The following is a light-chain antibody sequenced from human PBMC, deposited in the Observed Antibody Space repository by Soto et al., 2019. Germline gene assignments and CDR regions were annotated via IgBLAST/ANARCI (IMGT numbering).Light chain of an antibody. CDR3: GTWDSGLSAVV. CDR2: DNN. Sequence: QSVLTQPPSVSAAPGQKVTISCSGSTSNIGSNYVAWYRQLPGTAPKLLIYDNNKRPSGIPDRFSGSKSGTSATLGITGLQTGDEADYYCGTWDSGLSAVVFGGGTKVTVL. V-gene: IGLV1-51*01. CDR1: TSNIGSNY. J-gene: IGLJ2*01.